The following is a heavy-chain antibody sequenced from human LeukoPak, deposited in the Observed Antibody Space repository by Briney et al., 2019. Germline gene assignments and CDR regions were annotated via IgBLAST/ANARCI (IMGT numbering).Heavy chain of an antibody. CDR1: GYTFTSYG. CDR2: ISAYNGNT. J-gene: IGHJ4*02. CDR3: ARDSFTLNYYDSSGYYPRNDY. Sequence: ASVKVSCKASGYTFTSYGISWVRQAPGQGLEWMGWISAYNGNTNYAQKLQGRVTMTTDTSTSTAYMELRSLRSDDTAVYYCARDSFTLNYYDSSGYYPRNDYWGQGTLVTVSS. D-gene: IGHD3-22*01. V-gene: IGHV1-18*01.